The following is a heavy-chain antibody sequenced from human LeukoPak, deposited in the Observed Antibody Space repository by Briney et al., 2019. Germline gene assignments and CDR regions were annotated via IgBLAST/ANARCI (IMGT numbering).Heavy chain of an antibody. V-gene: IGHV3-23*01. J-gene: IGHJ6*02. CDR2: ISGSGGST. Sequence: GGSLRLSCAASGFTFSSYAMSWVRQAPGKGLEWVSAISGSGGSTYYADSVKGRFTISRDNSKNTLYLQMNSLRAEDTAVYYCARDYYYGSGSPTVMMDVWGQGTTVTVSS. CDR3: ARDYYYGSGSPTVMMDV. CDR1: GFTFSSYA. D-gene: IGHD3-10*01.